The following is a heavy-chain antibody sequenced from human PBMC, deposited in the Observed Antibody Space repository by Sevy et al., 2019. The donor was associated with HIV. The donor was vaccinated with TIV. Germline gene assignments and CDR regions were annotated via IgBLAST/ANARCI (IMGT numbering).Heavy chain of an antibody. J-gene: IGHJ2*01. CDR1: GFTFDDYA. D-gene: IGHD4-17*01. CDR3: AKDGDYGDTYWYFDL. Sequence: GESLKISCAASGFTFDDYAMHWVRQAPGKGLEWVSLISWDGGSTYYADSVKGRFTISRDNSKNSLYLQMNSLRAEDTALYYCAKDGDYGDTYWYFDLWGRGTLVTVSS. V-gene: IGHV3-43D*03. CDR2: ISWDGGST.